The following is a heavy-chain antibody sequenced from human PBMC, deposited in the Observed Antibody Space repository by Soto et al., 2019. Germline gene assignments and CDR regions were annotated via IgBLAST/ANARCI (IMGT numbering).Heavy chain of an antibody. CDR1: GFTFSSYG. V-gene: IGHV3-30*03. CDR3: ATSLISYGMDV. J-gene: IGHJ6*02. Sequence: QVQLVESGGGVVQPGRSLRLSCAASGFTFSSYGMHWVRQAPGKGLEWVAVISYDGSNKYYADSVKGRFTISRDNSKNTLYLQMNSLRAEDTAVYYCATSLISYGMDVWGQGTTVTVSS. D-gene: IGHD3-16*01. CDR2: ISYDGSNK.